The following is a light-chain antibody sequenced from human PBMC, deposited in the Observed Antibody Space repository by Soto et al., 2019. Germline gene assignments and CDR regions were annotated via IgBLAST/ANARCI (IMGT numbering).Light chain of an antibody. V-gene: IGLV2-23*02. Sequence: QSALTQPASMSGSPGQSITISCTGTSSDVGNYNFVSWYQQHPGKAPKVMIYEVSKRPSGVSDRFSASKSGNTASLTISGLQAEDEADYYCCSYAGSSAVLFGGGTKLTVL. CDR2: EVS. J-gene: IGLJ2*01. CDR1: SSDVGNYNF. CDR3: CSYAGSSAVL.